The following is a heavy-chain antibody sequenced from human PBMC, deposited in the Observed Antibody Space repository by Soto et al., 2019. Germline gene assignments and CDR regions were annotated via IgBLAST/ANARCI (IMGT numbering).Heavy chain of an antibody. CDR1: GFTFSSYS. CDR2: ISSSSSYI. D-gene: IGHD3-22*01. V-gene: IGHV3-21*01. J-gene: IGHJ6*02. Sequence: PGGSLRLSCAASGFTFSSYSMNWVRQAPGKGLEWVSSISSSSSYIYYADSVKGRFTISRDNAKNSLYLQMNSLRAEDTAVYYCARGGMIPVDYYYYGMDVWGQGTTVTVS. CDR3: ARGGMIPVDYYYYGMDV.